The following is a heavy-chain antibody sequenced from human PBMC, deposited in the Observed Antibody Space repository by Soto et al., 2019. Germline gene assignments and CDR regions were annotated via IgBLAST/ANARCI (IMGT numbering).Heavy chain of an antibody. J-gene: IGHJ6*02. CDR2: IKSKTDGGTT. CDR3: TPTGIAAAGKTHYYYYGMDV. D-gene: IGHD6-13*01. Sequence: GGSLRLSCAASGFTFSNAWMNWVRQAPGKGLEWVGRIKSKTDGGTTDYAEPVKGRFTISREDSKNTLYLQMNSLKTEDTAVYYCTPTGIAAAGKTHYYYYGMDVWGQGTTVTVSS. CDR1: GFTFSNAW. V-gene: IGHV3-15*07.